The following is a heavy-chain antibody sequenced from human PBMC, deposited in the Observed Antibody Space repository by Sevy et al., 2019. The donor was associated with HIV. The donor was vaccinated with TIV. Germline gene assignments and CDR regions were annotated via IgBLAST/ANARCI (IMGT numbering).Heavy chain of an antibody. CDR2: FDPEDGET. CDR3: AITKDYYDNSGYPFDY. D-gene: IGHD3-22*01. Sequence: ASVKVSCKAFGYTLSELSMHWVRQTPGKGLEWMGSFDPEDGETIYAQKFQGRVAMNEDTSTDTAYMELRSLRSEDTAVFYCAITKDYYDNSGYPFDYWGQGTLVTVSS. CDR1: GYTLSELS. V-gene: IGHV1-24*01. J-gene: IGHJ4*02.